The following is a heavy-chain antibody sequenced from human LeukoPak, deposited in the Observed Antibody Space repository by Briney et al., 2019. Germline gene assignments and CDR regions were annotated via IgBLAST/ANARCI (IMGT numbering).Heavy chain of an antibody. V-gene: IGHV3-23*01. Sequence: GSLRLSCAASGFTFSDYAISWVRQAAGKGLEWVSGISDTGRRTYYTDSVKGRFTISRDDSKKTVYLQMDTLRAEDTAIYFCARHDSFIPFWGQGTLVTVSS. CDR2: ISDTGRRT. J-gene: IGHJ4*02. D-gene: IGHD2-21*01. CDR3: ARHDSFIPF. CDR1: GFTFSDYA.